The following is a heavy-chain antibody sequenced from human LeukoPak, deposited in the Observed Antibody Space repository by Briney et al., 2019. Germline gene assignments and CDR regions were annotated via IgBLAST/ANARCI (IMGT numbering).Heavy chain of an antibody. CDR3: ARARYGSGSYHFMDV. J-gene: IGHJ6*03. CDR2: IFTTGST. D-gene: IGHD3-10*01. Sequence: SETLSLTCTVSGGSISSGSYYWSWIRQPAGKGLEWIVRIFTTGSTNYNPSLKSRVTMSVATSKNQLSLRLSSVTAADTAVYYCARARYGSGSYHFMDVWGKGTTVTISS. V-gene: IGHV4-61*02. CDR1: GGSISSGSYY.